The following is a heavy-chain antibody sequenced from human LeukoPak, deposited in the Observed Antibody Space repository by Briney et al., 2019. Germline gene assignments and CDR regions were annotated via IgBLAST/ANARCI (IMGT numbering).Heavy chain of an antibody. V-gene: IGHV1-8*01. Sequence: ASVKVSCKASGYTFNNYDINWLRQATGQGLEWMGWMKPNTGKTGYAQNFQGRVTMTSNTSISTAYMELRSLRSDDTAVYYCARSAEISGYWPKVVVDVWGQGTTVTVSS. CDR2: MKPNTGKT. CDR1: GYTFNNYD. D-gene: IGHD3-22*01. CDR3: ARSAEISGYWPKVVVDV. J-gene: IGHJ6*02.